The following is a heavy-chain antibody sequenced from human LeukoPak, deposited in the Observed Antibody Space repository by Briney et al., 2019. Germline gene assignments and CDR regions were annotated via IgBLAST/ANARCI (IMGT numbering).Heavy chain of an antibody. CDR3: ARAGGRITIFGVVIQGPFDC. V-gene: IGHV3-74*01. CDR1: GFTFSSYW. D-gene: IGHD3-3*01. CDR2: INSDGSST. Sequence: HPGGSLRFSCAASGFTFSSYWMHWIRQAPGKGLVWVSRINSDGSSTSYADSVKGRFTISRDNAKNTLYLQMNSLRAEDTAVYYCARAGGRITIFGVVIQGPFDCWGQGTLVTVSS. J-gene: IGHJ4*02.